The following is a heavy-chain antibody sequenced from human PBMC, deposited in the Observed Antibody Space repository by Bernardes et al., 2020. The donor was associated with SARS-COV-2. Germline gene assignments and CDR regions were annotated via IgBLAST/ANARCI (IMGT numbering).Heavy chain of an antibody. J-gene: IGHJ6*02. CDR1: GFTFSSYG. CDR2: IWYDGSNK. D-gene: IGHD1-26*01. Sequence: GGSLRLSCAASGFTFSSYGMHWVRQAPGKGLEWVAGIWYDGSNKYYADSVKGRFTISRDNSKNTLYLQMNSLRAEDTAVYYCARAPRDLVGAYGMDVWGQGTTVTVSS. CDR3: ARAPRDLVGAYGMDV. V-gene: IGHV3-33*01.